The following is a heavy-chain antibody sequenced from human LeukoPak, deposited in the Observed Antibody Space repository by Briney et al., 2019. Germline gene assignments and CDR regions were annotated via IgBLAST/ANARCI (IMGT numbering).Heavy chain of an antibody. D-gene: IGHD3-10*01. CDR2: IYYSGST. J-gene: IGHJ4*02. V-gene: IGHV4-59*01. Sequence: SETLSLTCTVSGGSISSYYWSWIRQPPGKGLEWIGYIYYSGSTNYNPSLKSRVTISVDTSKNQFSLKLSSVTAADTAVYYCARLYGSGSYGLDYWGQGTLVTVSS. CDR3: ARLYGSGSYGLDY. CDR1: GGSISSYY.